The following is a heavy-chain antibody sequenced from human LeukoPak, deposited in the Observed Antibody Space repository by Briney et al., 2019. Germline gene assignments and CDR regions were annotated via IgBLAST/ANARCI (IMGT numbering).Heavy chain of an antibody. Sequence: GGSLRLSCAASGFTFSSYGIHWVRQAPGKGLEWVAVISNDGSNKYYADSVKGRFTISRDNSKNTLYLQMNSLRAEDTAVYYCAKETGRWELEWGQGTLVTVSA. D-gene: IGHD1-26*01. CDR2: ISNDGSNK. CDR1: GFTFSSYG. J-gene: IGHJ4*02. V-gene: IGHV3-30*18. CDR3: AKETGRWELE.